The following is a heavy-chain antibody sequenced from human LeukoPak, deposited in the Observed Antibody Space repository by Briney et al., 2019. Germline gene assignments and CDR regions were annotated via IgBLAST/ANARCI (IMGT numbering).Heavy chain of an antibody. V-gene: IGHV3-33*01. CDR1: GFTFSIYG. Sequence: GGSLRLSCAASGFTFSIYGMHWVRQAPGKGLEWVAVIWYDGSNKYYADSVKGRFTISRDNSKNTLYLQMNSLRAEDTAVYYRARRLRWSGYLDYWGQGTLVTVSS. CDR2: IWYDGSNK. CDR3: ARRLRWSGYLDY. J-gene: IGHJ4*02. D-gene: IGHD2-8*01.